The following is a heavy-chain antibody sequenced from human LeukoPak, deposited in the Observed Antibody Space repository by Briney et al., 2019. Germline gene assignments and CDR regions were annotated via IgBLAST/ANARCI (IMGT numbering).Heavy chain of an antibody. CDR1: GCTFSSYA. D-gene: IGHD3-10*01. CDR2: IYGSGGST. J-gene: IGHJ6*02. Sequence: PSGTLSLSCTVSGCTFSSYAMCWIRKPPGQGLEWVSAIYGSGGSTYYADSVKGRFTISRDNSKNPLYLQMSSLRAEDTAVYYCAKDVCGWGSYYAYYYGMDVWGQGTTVTVSS. CDR3: AKDVCGWGSYYAYYYGMDV. V-gene: IGHV3-23*01.